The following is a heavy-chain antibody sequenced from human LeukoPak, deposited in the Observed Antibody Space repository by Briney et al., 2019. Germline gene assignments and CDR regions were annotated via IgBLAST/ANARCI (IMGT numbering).Heavy chain of an antibody. Sequence: PSETLSLTCTVSGGSISSYYWSWIRQPPGKGLEWIGYIYYSGSTNYNPSLKSRVTISVDTSKNQFSLKLSSVTAADTAVYYCARLPLRMVRGVTSYYYGMDVWGQGTTVTVSS. J-gene: IGHJ6*02. D-gene: IGHD3-10*01. CDR3: ARLPLRMVRGVTSYYYGMDV. CDR1: GGSISSYY. V-gene: IGHV4-59*08. CDR2: IYYSGST.